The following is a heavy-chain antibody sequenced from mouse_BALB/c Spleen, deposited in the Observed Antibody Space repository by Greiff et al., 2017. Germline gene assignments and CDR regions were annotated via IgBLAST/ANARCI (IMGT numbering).Heavy chain of an antibody. CDR3: ARESGGYYYFDY. Sequence: ESGPGLVKPSQSLSLTCSVTGYSITSGYYWNWIRQFPGNKLEWMGYISYDGSNNYNPSLKNRISITRDTSKNQFFLKLNSVTTEDTATYYCARESGGYYYFDYWGQGTTLTVSS. J-gene: IGHJ2*01. V-gene: IGHV3-6*02. D-gene: IGHD2-3*01. CDR1: GYSITSGYY. CDR2: ISYDGSN.